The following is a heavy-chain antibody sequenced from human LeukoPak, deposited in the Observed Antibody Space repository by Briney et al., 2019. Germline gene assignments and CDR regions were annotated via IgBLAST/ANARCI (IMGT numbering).Heavy chain of an antibody. CDR1: GFTFSSYG. CDR3: ARAYSSSSNWFDP. CDR2: IWYGGSNK. D-gene: IGHD6-6*01. Sequence: GGSLRLSCAASGFTFSSYGMHWVRQAPGKGLEWVAVIWYGGSNKYYADSVKGRFTISRDNSKNTLYLQMSSLRAEDTAVYYCARAYSSSSNWFDPWGQGTLVTVSS. V-gene: IGHV3-33*08. J-gene: IGHJ5*02.